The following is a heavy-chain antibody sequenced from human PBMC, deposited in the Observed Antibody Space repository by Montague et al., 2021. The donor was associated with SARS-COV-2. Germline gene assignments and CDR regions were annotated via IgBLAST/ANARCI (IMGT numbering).Heavy chain of an antibody. CDR3: ARGRGLAVLFDFYYYGMDV. V-gene: IGHV4-34*01. J-gene: IGHJ6*02. Sequence: SETLSLTCAVYGGSFSGYYWTWIRQPPGKGLEWIGENNYSGSTNYNPSLKSRVTMSVDMSKNQFSLKLRSVTAADTAVYYCARGRGLAVLFDFYYYGMDVWGQETTVTVSS. CDR1: GGSFSGYY. D-gene: IGHD3-3*02. CDR2: NNYSGST.